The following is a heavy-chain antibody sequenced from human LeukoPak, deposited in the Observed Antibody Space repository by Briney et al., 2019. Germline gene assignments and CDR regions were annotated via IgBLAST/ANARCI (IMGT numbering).Heavy chain of an antibody. CDR3: ARGLYSSSWSHGI. CDR1: GGSFSGYY. V-gene: IGHV4-34*01. D-gene: IGHD6-13*01. Sequence: SETLSLTCAVYGGSFSGYYWSWIRQPPGKGLEWIGEINRSGSTNYNPSLKSRVTISVDTSKNQFSLKLSSVTAADTAVYYCARGLYSSSWSHGIWGQGTLVTVSS. J-gene: IGHJ4*02. CDR2: INRSGST.